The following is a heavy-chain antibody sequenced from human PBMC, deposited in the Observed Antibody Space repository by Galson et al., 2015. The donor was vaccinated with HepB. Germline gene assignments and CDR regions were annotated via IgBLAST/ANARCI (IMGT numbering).Heavy chain of an antibody. D-gene: IGHD6-19*01. V-gene: IGHV3-15*01. J-gene: IGHJ4*02. CDR2: IKSKTDRGTT. Sequence: SLRLSCAASGFTFNYAWMSWVRQAPGKGLEWVGRIKSKTDRGTTDYAAPVKGRFTISRDDSKNTLYLHMNSLKTEDTAVYYCTTDSVGMSSGLEYDFWGQGTLVTVSS. CDR3: TTDSVGMSSGLEYDF. CDR1: GFTFNYAW.